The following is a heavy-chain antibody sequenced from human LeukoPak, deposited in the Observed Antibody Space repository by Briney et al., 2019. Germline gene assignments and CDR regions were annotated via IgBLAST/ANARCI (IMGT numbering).Heavy chain of an antibody. J-gene: IGHJ4*02. CDR1: GFTFSSYG. Sequence: GGSLRLSCAASGFTFSSYGMHWVRQAPGKGLEWVAVIWYDGSNKYYADSVKGRFTISRDNSKNTLYLQMSSLRAEDTAVYYCASLKGGSGSYFDYWGQGTLVTVSS. V-gene: IGHV3-33*01. CDR3: ASLKGGSGSYFDY. D-gene: IGHD3-10*01. CDR2: IWYDGSNK.